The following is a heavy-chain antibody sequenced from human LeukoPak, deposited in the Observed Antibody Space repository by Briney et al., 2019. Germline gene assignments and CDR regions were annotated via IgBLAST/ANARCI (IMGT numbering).Heavy chain of an antibody. CDR3: ARVLNSLAAAGTFDY. CDR1: GFTFSSYS. Sequence: PGGSLRLSCAASGFTFSSYSMNWVRQASGKGLEWVSYISSSSSTIYYADSVKGRFTISRDNAKNPLYLQMNSLRAEDTAVYYCARVLNSLAAAGTFDYWGQGTLVTVSS. V-gene: IGHV3-48*01. J-gene: IGHJ4*02. CDR2: ISSSSSTI. D-gene: IGHD6-13*01.